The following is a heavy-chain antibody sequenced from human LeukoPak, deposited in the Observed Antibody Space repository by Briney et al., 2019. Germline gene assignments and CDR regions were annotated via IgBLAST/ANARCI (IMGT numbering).Heavy chain of an antibody. D-gene: IGHD1-26*01. CDR1: GYTFTSYD. CDR2: MNPNSGNT. CDR3: ARGWQSCYPLGP. V-gene: IGHV1-8*01. Sequence: ASVKVSCKASGYTFTSYDINWVRQATGQGLEWMGWMNPNSGNTGYAQKFQGRVTMTRNTSISTAYMELSSLRSEDTAVYYCARGWQSCYPLGPWGQGTLVTVSS. J-gene: IGHJ5*02.